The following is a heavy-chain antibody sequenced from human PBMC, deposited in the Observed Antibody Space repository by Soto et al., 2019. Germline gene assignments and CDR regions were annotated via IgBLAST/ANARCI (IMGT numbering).Heavy chain of an antibody. D-gene: IGHD2-15*01. J-gene: IGHJ6*02. CDR1: GFTFSSYG. Sequence: QVQLVESGGGVVQPGRSLRLSCAASGFTFSSYGMHWVRQAPGKGLEWVAVISYDGSNKYYADSVKGRFTISRDNSKNTLYLQMSSLRAEDTAVYYCARDDCSGGSCYSLLYYGMDVWGQGTTVTVSS. CDR3: ARDDCSGGSCYSLLYYGMDV. V-gene: IGHV3-30*03. CDR2: ISYDGSNK.